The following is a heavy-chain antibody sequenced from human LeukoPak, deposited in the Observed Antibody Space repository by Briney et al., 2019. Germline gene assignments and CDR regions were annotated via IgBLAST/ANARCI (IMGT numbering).Heavy chain of an antibody. J-gene: IGHJ4*02. V-gene: IGHV4-59*01. CDR2: IYYSGST. CDR1: GGSISSYY. Sequence: SETLSLTCTVSGGSISSYYWSWIRQPPGKGLEWIGYIYYSGSTNYNPSLKSRFTISVDTSKNQFSLKLSSVTAADTAVYYCARAYYDILTGYYLLDYWGQGTLVTVSS. D-gene: IGHD3-9*01. CDR3: ARAYYDILTGYYLLDY.